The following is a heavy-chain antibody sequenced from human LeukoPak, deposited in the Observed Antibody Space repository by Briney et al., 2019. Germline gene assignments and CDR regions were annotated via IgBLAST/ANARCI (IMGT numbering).Heavy chain of an antibody. CDR2: IRYDGSSK. CDR3: ANLYSSSFVFN. J-gene: IGHJ4*02. CDR1: GFTFSSYG. V-gene: IGHV3-30*02. D-gene: IGHD6-6*01. Sequence: GGSLRLSCAASGFTFSSYGMHWVRQAPGKGLEWVAFIRYDGSSKYYADSVKGRFTISRDNSKNTLYLQMNSLRAEDTAVYYCANLYSSSFVFNWGQGTLVTVSS.